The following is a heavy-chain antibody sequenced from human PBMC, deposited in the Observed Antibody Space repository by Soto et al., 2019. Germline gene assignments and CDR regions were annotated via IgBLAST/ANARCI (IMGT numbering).Heavy chain of an antibody. CDR1: GCTFSSYA. V-gene: IGHV1-69*13. CDR3: ASGYYYDSSGYYYGSGYYYGMDV. CDR2: IIPIFGTA. Sequence: GASVKVSCKASGCTFSSYAISWVRQAPGQGLEWMGGIIPIFGTANYAQKFQGRVTITADESTSTAYMELSSLRSEDTAVYYCASGYYYDSSGYYYGSGYYYGMDVWGQGTTVTVSS. D-gene: IGHD3-22*01. J-gene: IGHJ6*02.